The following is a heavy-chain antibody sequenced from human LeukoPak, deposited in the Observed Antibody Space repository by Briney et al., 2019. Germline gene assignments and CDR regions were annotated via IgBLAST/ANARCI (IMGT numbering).Heavy chain of an antibody. D-gene: IGHD3-22*01. CDR1: GVSVRRYY. CDR2: IYFTGRD. CDR3: ARQREDSSVYYSYGMDV. J-gene: IGHJ6*02. Sequence: SETLSLTCTVSGVSVRRYYWSWLRQSPGQGLEFTGYIYFTGRDNYNPSLKSPVTISVDTSKNQFSLELSSVTAADTAVYYCARQREDSSVYYSYGMDVWGQGTTVTVSS. V-gene: IGHV4-59*02.